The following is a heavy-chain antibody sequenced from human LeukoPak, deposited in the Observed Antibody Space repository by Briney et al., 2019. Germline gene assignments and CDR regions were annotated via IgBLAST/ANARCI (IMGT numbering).Heavy chain of an antibody. CDR3: ARVPTAIDGMDV. V-gene: IGHV4-4*02. D-gene: IGHD2-2*02. Sequence: PSGTLSLTCAVSGGSISSSNWWSWLRQPPGKGLEWIGEIYHSGSTNYNPSLESRVSISLDKSKNQFSLKLSSVTAADTAVYYCARVPTAIDGMDVWGQGTTVTVSS. CDR1: GGSISSSNW. CDR2: IYHSGST. J-gene: IGHJ6*02.